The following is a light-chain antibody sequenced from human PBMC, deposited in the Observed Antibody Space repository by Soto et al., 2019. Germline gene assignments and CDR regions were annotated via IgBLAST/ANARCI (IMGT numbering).Light chain of an antibody. CDR2: EVS. V-gene: IGLV2-8*01. J-gene: IGLJ2*01. Sequence: QSALTQPPSASGSPGQSVTISCTGTSSDVGGYNYVSWYQQHPGKAPKLMIYEVSTRPSGVPDLFSGSKSGNTASLTVSGLQAEDEADYYCSSYAGSNKLVVFGGRTKLTVL. CDR3: SSYAGSNKLVV. CDR1: SSDVGGYNY.